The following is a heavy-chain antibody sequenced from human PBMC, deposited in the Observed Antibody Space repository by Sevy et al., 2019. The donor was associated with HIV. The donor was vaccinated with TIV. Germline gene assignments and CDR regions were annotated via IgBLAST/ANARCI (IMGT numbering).Heavy chain of an antibody. J-gene: IGHJ4*02. V-gene: IGHV1-69*06. CDR2: IIPIFGTA. CDR1: GGTFSSYA. D-gene: IGHD5-18*01. CDR3: ASGYRYAIFDY. Sequence: ASVKVSCKASGGTFSSYAISWVRQAPGQGLEWMGGIIPIFGTANYAQKFQGRVTITADKSTSTAYMELSSLRSEDTAVYYCASGYRYAIFDYWGQGTLVTVSS.